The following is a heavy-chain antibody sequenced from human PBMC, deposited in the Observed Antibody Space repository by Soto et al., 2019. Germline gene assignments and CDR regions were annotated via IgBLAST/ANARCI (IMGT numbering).Heavy chain of an antibody. V-gene: IGHV3-23*01. CDR3: VKDRMAYNSVWDPFDI. D-gene: IGHD1-20*01. Sequence: GGSLRLSCAASGLTFSSHAMNWVRQAPGKGLEWVSGISGSGGSIHYADSVKGRFTISRDDSKNTLLLQMNSLRAEDTAVYYCVKDRMAYNSVWDPFDIWGQGTMVTVSS. CDR1: GLTFSSHA. J-gene: IGHJ3*02. CDR2: ISGSGGSI.